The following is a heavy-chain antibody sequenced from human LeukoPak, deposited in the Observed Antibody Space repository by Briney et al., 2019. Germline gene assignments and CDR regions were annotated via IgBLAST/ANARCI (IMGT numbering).Heavy chain of an antibody. Sequence: ASVKVSCKASGYTFTSYDINWVRQATGQGLEWVGWMNPNSGNTGYAQKFQGRVTITRDTSISTAYMELSSLRSEDTAVYYCARRTGDPTYFDYWGQGTLVTVSS. J-gene: IGHJ4*02. CDR1: GYTFTSYD. CDR3: ARRTGDPTYFDY. D-gene: IGHD7-27*01. V-gene: IGHV1-8*03. CDR2: MNPNSGNT.